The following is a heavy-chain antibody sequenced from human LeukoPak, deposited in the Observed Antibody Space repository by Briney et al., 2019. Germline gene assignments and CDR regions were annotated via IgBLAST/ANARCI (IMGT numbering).Heavy chain of an antibody. CDR2: IYPGDSDT. CDR3: ARQPNDYGDYEDYYYYMDV. CDR1: GYSFTSYW. V-gene: IGHV5-51*01. D-gene: IGHD4-17*01. J-gene: IGHJ6*03. Sequence: GESLKISCKGSGYSFTSYWIGWVRQMPGKGLEWMLIIYPGDSDTIYSPSFQGQVTISADKSISTAYLQWSSLKASDTAMYYCARQPNDYGDYEDYYYYMDVWGKGTTVTVSS.